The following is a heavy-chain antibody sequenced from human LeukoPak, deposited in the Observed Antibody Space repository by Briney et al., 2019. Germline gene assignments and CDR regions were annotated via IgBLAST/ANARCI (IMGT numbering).Heavy chain of an antibody. D-gene: IGHD3-22*01. CDR2: IYIGYRP. J-gene: IGHJ4*02. CDR1: GFTFSTNY. CDR3: ARDLDLYGGSGYGQ. Sequence: GGSLTLSCAASGFTFSTNYMSWVRQAPGKGREGASVIYIGYRPYYAYSLTGRFTISRDNDKNTLYLQMNRLSAEDTAVYYCARDLDLYGGSGYGQWGEGTLVTVSS. V-gene: IGHV3-53*01.